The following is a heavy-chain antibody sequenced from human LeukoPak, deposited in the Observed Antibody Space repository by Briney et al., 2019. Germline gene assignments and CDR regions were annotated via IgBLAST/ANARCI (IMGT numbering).Heavy chain of an antibody. J-gene: IGHJ4*02. V-gene: IGHV3-23*01. CDR2: VSGSASNT. CDR3: AKGFQTYGELSFDG. Sequence: PGGSLRLSCAASGFTFSNYAMSWVRQAPAKGLEWVSTVSGSASNTYYADSLKGRCTISRDNSKNTLYLQMNSLRADDTAVYYCAKGFQTYGELSFDGWGQGTLVAVSS. CDR1: GFTFSNYA. D-gene: IGHD4-17*01.